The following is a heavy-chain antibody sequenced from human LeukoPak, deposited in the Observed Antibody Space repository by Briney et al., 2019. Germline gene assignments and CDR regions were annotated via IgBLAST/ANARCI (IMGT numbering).Heavy chain of an antibody. J-gene: IGHJ4*02. Sequence: ASVKVSCKASGYTFTSYGISWVRQAPGQGLEWMGWISAYNGNTNYAQKLQGRVTMTTDTSTSTAYMELRSLRSDDTAVYYCARVSYGGNCGLAFDYWGQGTLVTVSS. CDR2: ISAYNGNT. D-gene: IGHD4-23*01. V-gene: IGHV1-18*01. CDR1: GYTFTSYG. CDR3: ARVSYGGNCGLAFDY.